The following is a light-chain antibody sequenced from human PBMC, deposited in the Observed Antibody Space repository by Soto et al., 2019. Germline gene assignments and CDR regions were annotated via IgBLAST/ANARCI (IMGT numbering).Light chain of an antibody. CDR3: QQRRNWLT. J-gene: IGKJ4*01. V-gene: IGKV3-11*01. CDR1: QSVGHS. Sequence: EIVLTQSPAALSLSPGESATLSCRASQSVGHSLAWYQHKPGQAPSLLIYDASNRAPGVPARFSGSGSGTDFTLTISSLEPEDFAIYYCQQRRNWLTFGGGTKVEIK. CDR2: DAS.